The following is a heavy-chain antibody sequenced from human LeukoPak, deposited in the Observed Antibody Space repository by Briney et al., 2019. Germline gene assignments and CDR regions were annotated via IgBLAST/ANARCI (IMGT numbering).Heavy chain of an antibody. V-gene: IGHV1-69*06. Sequence: GASVRVSCKASGGSLSSYTISWVRQAPGQGLEWMGGIIPMFGTVHYAQKFQGRVTITADKSTSTAYMELSSLRSEDTAVYYCARVHWGERAFDYWGQGTLVTVSS. J-gene: IGHJ4*02. CDR1: GGSLSSYT. D-gene: IGHD3-16*01. CDR3: ARVHWGERAFDY. CDR2: IIPMFGTV.